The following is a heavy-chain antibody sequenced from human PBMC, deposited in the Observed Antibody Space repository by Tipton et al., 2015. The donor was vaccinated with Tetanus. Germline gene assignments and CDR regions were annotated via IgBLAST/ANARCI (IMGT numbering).Heavy chain of an antibody. J-gene: IGHJ4*02. D-gene: IGHD5/OR15-5a*01. CDR1: GGSFSLYY. CDR2: ISHSGSS. Sequence: TLSLTCTVSGGSFSLYYWNWVRQSPGKGLEWIGEISHSGSSSYSPSLKSRVTISVDTSKNQFSLRLRSVTAADTAVYYCARLREIVSRSGWALDNWGQGILVTVSS. V-gene: IGHV4-34*01. CDR3: ARLREIVSRSGWALDN.